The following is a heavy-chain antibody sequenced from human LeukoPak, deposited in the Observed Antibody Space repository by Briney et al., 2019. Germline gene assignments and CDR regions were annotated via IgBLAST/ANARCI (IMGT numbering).Heavy chain of an antibody. D-gene: IGHD3-3*01. CDR3: AKAAWFEGEWLFETILDY. CDR1: GFTFSSYA. V-gene: IGHV3-23*01. CDR2: ISGSGGST. J-gene: IGHJ4*02. Sequence: PGGSLRLSCAASGFTFSSYAMSWVRQAPGKGLEWVSTISGSGGSTHYADSVKGRFTISRDNSKNTLYLQMNSLRAEDTAVYYCAKAAWFEGEWLFETILDYWGQGTLVTVSS.